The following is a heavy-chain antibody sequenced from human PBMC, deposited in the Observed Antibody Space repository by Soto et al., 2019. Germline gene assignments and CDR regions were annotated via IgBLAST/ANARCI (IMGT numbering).Heavy chain of an antibody. CDR2: IYYSGTT. J-gene: IGHJ6*02. V-gene: IGHV4-30-4*01. Sequence: PSETLSLTCTVSGGSISSGDYYWSWIRHPPGKGLEWIGYIYYSGTTYYNPSLKSRVTISVDTSKNQFSLKVSSVTAADTAVYYCARALIQLWPHYYYGMDVWGQGTTMTV. CDR1: GGSISSGDYY. D-gene: IGHD5-18*01. CDR3: ARALIQLWPHYYYGMDV.